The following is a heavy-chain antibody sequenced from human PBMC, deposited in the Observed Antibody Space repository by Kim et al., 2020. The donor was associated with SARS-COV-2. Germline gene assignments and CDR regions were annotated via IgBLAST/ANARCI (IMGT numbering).Heavy chain of an antibody. CDR3: ARPRRGFDY. Sequence: GSTNYNPSLKSRVTISVDKSKNQFSLKLSSVTAADTAVYYCARPRRGFDYWGQGTLVTVSS. J-gene: IGHJ4*02. V-gene: IGHV4-4*02. CDR2: GST.